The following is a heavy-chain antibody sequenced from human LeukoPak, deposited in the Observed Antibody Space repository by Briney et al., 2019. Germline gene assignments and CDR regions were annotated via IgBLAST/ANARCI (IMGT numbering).Heavy chain of an antibody. CDR1: GGSVTSTNW. V-gene: IGHV4-4*02. Sequence: SETLSLTCAVSGGSVTSTNWWPWARQPPGKGLEWIGEVHLDGRTNYNPSLKSRLIMSVDLPENHISLKLTSVTAADTAVYYCAREGGFYRPLDYSGQGTLVTVSS. CDR3: AREGGFYRPLDY. J-gene: IGHJ4*02. D-gene: IGHD3-3*01. CDR2: VHLDGRT.